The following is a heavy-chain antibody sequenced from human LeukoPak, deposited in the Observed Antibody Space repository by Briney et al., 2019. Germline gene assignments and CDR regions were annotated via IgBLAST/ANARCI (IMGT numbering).Heavy chain of an antibody. Sequence: GGSLRLSCAASGFTFSSYAMSWVRQAPGKGLEWVSAISGSGGSTYYADSVKGRFTISRDNSKNTLYLQMNSLRAEDTAVYYCARALYSSSSGGFDYWGQGTLVTVSS. CDR2: ISGSGGST. J-gene: IGHJ4*02. CDR1: GFTFSSYA. CDR3: ARALYSSSSGGFDY. D-gene: IGHD6-6*01. V-gene: IGHV3-23*01.